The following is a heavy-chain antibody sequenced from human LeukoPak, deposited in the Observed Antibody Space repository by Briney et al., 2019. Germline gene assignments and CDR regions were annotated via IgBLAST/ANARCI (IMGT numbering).Heavy chain of an antibody. CDR1: GGSVSSGSYY. CDR3: ARATSIPRVRGFGVFDI. V-gene: IGHV4-61*01. J-gene: IGHJ3*02. D-gene: IGHD3-10*01. CDR2: IYYSGST. Sequence: PSETLSLTCTVSGGSVSSGSYYWSWIRQPPGKGLEWIGYIYYSGSTNYNPSLKSRVTISVDTSKNQFSLKLSSVTAADTAVYYCARATSIPRVRGFGVFDIWAKGTMVTVFS.